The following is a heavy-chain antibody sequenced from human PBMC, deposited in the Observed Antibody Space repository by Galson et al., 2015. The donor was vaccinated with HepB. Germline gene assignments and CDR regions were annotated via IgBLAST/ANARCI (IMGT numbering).Heavy chain of an antibody. CDR1: GFTFEDLG. CDR3: AKGGGRSGNYYIDY. V-gene: IGHV3-9*01. J-gene: IGHJ4*02. CDR2: TDWKSNSI. Sequence: SLRLSCAASGFTFEDLGMHWVRHAPGKGLEWVSGTDWKSNSIGYADSVKGRFTISRDNAENSLYLQMNSLRGDDTALYFRAKGGGRSGNYYIDYWGQGTLVTVSS. D-gene: IGHD2-15*01.